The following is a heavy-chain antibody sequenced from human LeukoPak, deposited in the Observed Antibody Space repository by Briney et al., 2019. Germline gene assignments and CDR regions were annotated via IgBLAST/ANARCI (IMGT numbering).Heavy chain of an antibody. V-gene: IGHV1-2*02. D-gene: IGHD6-13*01. J-gene: IGHJ4*02. Sequence: ASVKVSCKASGYTFTGYYMHWVRQAPGQGVEWMGWINPNIGGTNHAQKFQGRVTMTRDTSISTAYMELSSLRSDDTAVYYCARESSSSSWTFHFWGQGTLVTVSS. CDR2: INPNIGGT. CDR3: ARESSSSSWTFHF. CDR1: GYTFTGYY.